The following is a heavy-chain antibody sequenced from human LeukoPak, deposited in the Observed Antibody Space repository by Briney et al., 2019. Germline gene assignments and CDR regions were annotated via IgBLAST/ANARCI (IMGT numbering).Heavy chain of an antibody. V-gene: IGHV1-69*05. D-gene: IGHD3-10*01. J-gene: IGHJ4*02. CDR1: GGTFSSYA. CDR2: IIPIFGTA. CDR3: ARDEFGRDWLGFGELLYIG. Sequence: ASVKVSCKASGGTFSSYAISWVRQAPGQGLEWMGRIIPIFGTANYAQKFQGRVTITTDESTSTAYMELSSLRSDDTAVYYCARDEFGRDWLGFGELLYIGWGQGTLVTVSS.